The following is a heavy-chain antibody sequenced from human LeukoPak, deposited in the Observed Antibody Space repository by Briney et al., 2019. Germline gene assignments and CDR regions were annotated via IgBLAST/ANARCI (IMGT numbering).Heavy chain of an antibody. J-gene: IGHJ6*02. CDR2: IYYSGST. D-gene: IGHD2-2*01. V-gene: IGHV4-31*03. Sequence: PSETLSLTCTVSGGSISSGGYYWSWIRQHPGKGLERIGYIYYSGSTYYNPSLKSRVTISVDTSKNQFSLKLSSVTAADTAVYYCARAVDCSSTSCHGIDGMDVWGQGTTVTVSS. CDR1: GGSISSGGYY. CDR3: ARAVDCSSTSCHGIDGMDV.